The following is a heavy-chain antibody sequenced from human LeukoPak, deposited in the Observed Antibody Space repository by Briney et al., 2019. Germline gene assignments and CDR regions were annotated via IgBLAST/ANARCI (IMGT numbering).Heavy chain of an antibody. CDR2: INPNSGGT. Sequence: ASVKVSCKASGYTFTGYYMHWVRQAPGQGREWMGWINPNSGGTNYAQKFQGRVTMTRDTSISTAYMELSRLRSDDTAVYYCAREGRPHYDILTGYTYYYYGMDVWGQGTTVTVSS. CDR1: GYTFTGYY. CDR3: AREGRPHYDILTGYTYYYYGMDV. V-gene: IGHV1-2*02. J-gene: IGHJ6*02. D-gene: IGHD3-9*01.